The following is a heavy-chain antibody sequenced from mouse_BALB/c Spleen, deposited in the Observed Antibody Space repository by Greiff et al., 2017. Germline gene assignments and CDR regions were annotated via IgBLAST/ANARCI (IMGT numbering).Heavy chain of an antibody. J-gene: IGHJ4*01. Sequence: QVQLQQSGPQLVRPGASVKISCKASGYSFTSYWMHWVKQRPGQGLEWIGMIDPSDSETRLNQKFKDKATLTVDKSSSTAYMQLSSPTSEDSAVYYCARDENYAMDYWGQGTSVTVSS. CDR3: ARDENYAMDY. CDR2: IDPSDSET. V-gene: IGHV1S127*01. CDR1: GYSFTSYW.